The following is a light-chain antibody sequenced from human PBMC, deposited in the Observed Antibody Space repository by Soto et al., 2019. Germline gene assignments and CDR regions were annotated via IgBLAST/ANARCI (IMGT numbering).Light chain of an antibody. CDR1: QSVSSY. CDR2: DAS. CDR3: QQRSNSPIT. Sequence: EIVLTQSPATLSLSPGERATLSCRASQSVSSYLAWYQQKPGQAPRLLIYDASNRATGIRARFSGSGSGTDFTLTISSLEPEDFAVYYCQQRSNSPITFGQGTRLEIK. J-gene: IGKJ5*01. V-gene: IGKV3-11*01.